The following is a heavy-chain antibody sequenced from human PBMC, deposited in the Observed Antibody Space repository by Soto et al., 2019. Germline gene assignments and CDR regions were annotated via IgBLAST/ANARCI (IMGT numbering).Heavy chain of an antibody. CDR3: ARDRGHRITMVRGVPTHYYYGMDV. CDR1: GSSIGSYY. J-gene: IGHJ6*02. Sequence: WETLSLTCTVCGSSIGSYYWSWIGQPPGKGLEWIGYIYYSGSTNYNPSLKSRVTISVETSKNQFSIKLSSVTTADTAVDYCARDRGHRITMVRGVPTHYYYGMDVWGQGTTVTVS. CDR2: IYYSGST. D-gene: IGHD3-10*01. V-gene: IGHV4-59*01.